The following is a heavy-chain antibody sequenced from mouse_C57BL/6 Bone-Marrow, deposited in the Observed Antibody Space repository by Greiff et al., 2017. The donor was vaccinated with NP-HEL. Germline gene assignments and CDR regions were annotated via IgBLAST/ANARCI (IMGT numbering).Heavy chain of an antibody. J-gene: IGHJ2*01. CDR2: INYDGSST. D-gene: IGHD2-4*01. V-gene: IGHV5-16*01. CDR3: ARGGDYDYFDY. CDR1: GFTFSDYY. Sequence: EVQRVESEGGLVQPGSSMKLSCTASGFTFSDYYMAWVRQVPEKGLEWVANINYDGSSTYYLDSLKSRFIISRDNAKNILYLQMSSLKSEDTATYYCARGGDYDYFDYWGQGTTLTVSS.